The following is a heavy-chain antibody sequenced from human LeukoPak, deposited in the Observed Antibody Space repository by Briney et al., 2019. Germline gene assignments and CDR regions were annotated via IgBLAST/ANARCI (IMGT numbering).Heavy chain of an antibody. CDR3: AKNGQSGFSFDP. CDR1: GGSISSSSYY. V-gene: IGHV4-39*01. Sequence: SETLSLTCTVSGGSISSSSYYWGWIRQPPGKGLEWIGSIYYSGSTYYNPSLKSRVTISVDTSKNQFSLKLTSVTAADTAVYHCAKNGQSGFSFDPWGQGTLVTVSS. J-gene: IGHJ5*02. CDR2: IYYSGST. D-gene: IGHD1-26*01.